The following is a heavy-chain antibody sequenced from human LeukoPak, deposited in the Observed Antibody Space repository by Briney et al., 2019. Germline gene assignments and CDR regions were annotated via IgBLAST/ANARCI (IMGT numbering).Heavy chain of an antibody. J-gene: IGHJ4*02. D-gene: IGHD3-9*01. V-gene: IGHV1-2*02. CDR3: ARSSRYDIWTGYPY. Sequence: ASVKVSCKASGYTFTGNYMHWVRQAPGQGLEWMGWINANSGGTNYAQKFQGRVTMTRDTSISTAYMELSRLRSDDTAVYYCARSSRYDIWTGYPYWGQGTLVTVSP. CDR2: INANSGGT. CDR1: GYTFTGNY.